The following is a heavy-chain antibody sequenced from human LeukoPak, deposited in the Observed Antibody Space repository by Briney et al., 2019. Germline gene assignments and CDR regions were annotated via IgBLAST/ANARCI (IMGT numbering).Heavy chain of an antibody. CDR1: GFTFSSYD. D-gene: IGHD3-22*01. CDR2: IGTAGDT. J-gene: IGHJ6*02. Sequence: GGSLRLSCAASGFTFSSYDMHWVRQAPGKGLEWVSAIGTAGDTYYPGSVKGRFTTSRENAKNSLYLQMNSLRAGDTAVYYCAEKHYYDSSGTYTYYYGMDVWGQGTTVTVSS. CDR3: AEKHYYDSSGTYTYYYGMDV. V-gene: IGHV3-13*01.